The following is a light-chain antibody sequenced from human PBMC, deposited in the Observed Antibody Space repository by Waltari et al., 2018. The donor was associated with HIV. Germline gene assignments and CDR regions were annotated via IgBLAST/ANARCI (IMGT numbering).Light chain of an antibody. CDR1: RPNIGKNF. J-gene: IGLJ3*02. Sequence: QSVLTQTPSMSRPPGQRVFISCSGRRPNIGKNFVSWFQQLPGRAPQLIIYNSDQRPSGVPYRFSAAKSGSSASLAITGLQSDDEAVYFCASRDDNLSHWVFGGGTKLTV. CDR2: NSD. V-gene: IGLV1-47*02. CDR3: ASRDDNLSHWV.